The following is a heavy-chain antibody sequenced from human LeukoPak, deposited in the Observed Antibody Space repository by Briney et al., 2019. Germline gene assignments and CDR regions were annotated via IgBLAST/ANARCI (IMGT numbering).Heavy chain of an antibody. CDR2: VSFSGST. D-gene: IGHD6-19*01. CDR3: ARERYNSGWFPFDI. Sequence: SETLSLTCTVSGGSINNYYWNWIRQPPGKGLEWIGYVSFSGSTNYIPSLKSRVTILVDTSKNQFSLKLRSVTAADTAVYYCARERYNSGWFPFDIWGQGTMVTVSS. J-gene: IGHJ3*02. CDR1: GGSINNYY. V-gene: IGHV4-59*01.